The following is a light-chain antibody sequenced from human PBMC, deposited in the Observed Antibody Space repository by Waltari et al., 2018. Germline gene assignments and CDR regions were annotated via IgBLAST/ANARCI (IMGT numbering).Light chain of an antibody. V-gene: IGKV3-20*01. CDR1: QSIGRY. Sequence: EIVLTQSPDTLSLSPGERATLSCRASQSIGRYLAWYQQKPGQAPRLLIYGASTRVSGIPDRFSGSGSGTDFSLTISRLEPEDFAVYHCQKHDRLPATFGQGTKVEIK. CDR3: QKHDRLPAT. CDR2: GAS. J-gene: IGKJ1*01.